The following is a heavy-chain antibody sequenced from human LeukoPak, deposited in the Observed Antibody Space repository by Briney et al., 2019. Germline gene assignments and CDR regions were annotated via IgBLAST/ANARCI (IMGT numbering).Heavy chain of an antibody. CDR3: AKGRAFNAYSSASF. V-gene: IGHV3-23*01. D-gene: IGHD6-19*01. CDR2: ISTSGGST. CDR1: GFTFSSYA. J-gene: IGHJ4*01. Sequence: GGSLRLSCAASGFTFSSYAMSWVRQAPGKGLEWVSGISTSGGSTYYTDSVKGRFTISRDKSNNTLYLQMSSLRAEDTAVYYCAKGRAFNAYSSASFWGHGTLVIVSS.